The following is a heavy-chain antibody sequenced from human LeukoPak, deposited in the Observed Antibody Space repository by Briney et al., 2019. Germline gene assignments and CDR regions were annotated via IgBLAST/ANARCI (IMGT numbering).Heavy chain of an antibody. V-gene: IGHV4-59*01. CDR1: GGSISSYY. D-gene: IGHD1-26*01. CDR2: IYYSGST. Sequence: SETLSLTCTVSGGSISSYYWSWIRQPPGKGLEWIGYIYYSGSTNYNPSLKSRVTISVDTSKNQFSLKLSSVTAADTAVYYCASHVGAPRQDAFDIWGQGTMVTVSS. J-gene: IGHJ3*02. CDR3: ASHVGAPRQDAFDI.